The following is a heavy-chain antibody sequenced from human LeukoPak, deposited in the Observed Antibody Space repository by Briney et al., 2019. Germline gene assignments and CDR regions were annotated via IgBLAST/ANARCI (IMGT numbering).Heavy chain of an antibody. CDR3: AKEGYPYYSDSSDYLDY. V-gene: IGHV3-23*01. D-gene: IGHD3-22*01. J-gene: IGHJ4*02. Sequence: PGGSLRLSCAASGFTVSSYGMSWVRQAPGKGLECVSSISGSGGSTDYADSVKGRFTISRDNSKNTLYLQMSSLRAEDTAVYYCAKEGYPYYSDSSDYLDYWGQGSLVTVSS. CDR1: GFTVSSYG. CDR2: ISGSGGST.